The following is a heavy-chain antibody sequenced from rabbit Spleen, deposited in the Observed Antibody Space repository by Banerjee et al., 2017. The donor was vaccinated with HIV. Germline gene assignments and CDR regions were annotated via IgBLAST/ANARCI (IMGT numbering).Heavy chain of an antibody. CDR1: GFSFSSSYY. D-gene: IGHD3-1*01. CDR2: IYAGVSGTT. J-gene: IGHJ4*01. Sequence: ESGGGLVQPGASLTLTCTASGFSFSSSYYMCWVRQAPGKGLEWIACIYAGVSGTTYYASWAKGRFTISKTSSTTVTLQGTSLTAADMATYFCARDADGDRYPDYFNLWGQGTLVTVS. CDR3: ARDADGDRYPDYFNL. V-gene: IGHV1S40*01.